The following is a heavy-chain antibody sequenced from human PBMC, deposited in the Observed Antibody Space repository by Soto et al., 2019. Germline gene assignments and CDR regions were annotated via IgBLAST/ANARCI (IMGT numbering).Heavy chain of an antibody. Sequence: SETLSLTCAVSGGFIISDNWWSWVRQPPGKGLEWIGEIYHSGSTNYNPSLKSRVTISVDKSRNQMSLKLISVTAADTAVYYCARGLFGGSHGPVGHWGQGTLVTVSS. CDR2: IYHSGST. CDR3: ARGLFGGSHGPVGH. CDR1: GGFIISDNW. J-gene: IGHJ4*02. D-gene: IGHD1-26*01. V-gene: IGHV4-4*02.